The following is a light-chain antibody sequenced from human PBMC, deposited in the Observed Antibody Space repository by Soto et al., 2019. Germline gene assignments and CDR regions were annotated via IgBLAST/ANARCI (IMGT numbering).Light chain of an antibody. V-gene: IGKV1-27*01. Sequence: DIQMTQSPSSLSASVGERVIITCRASQGIGNYLAWYQQKPGKVPELLIYGASTLPSGVPSRFSGSGSGTDFTRTISTLQPEDVATYYCQKYNGAPLTFGGGTKVEI. CDR1: QGIGNY. J-gene: IGKJ4*01. CDR2: GAS. CDR3: QKYNGAPLT.